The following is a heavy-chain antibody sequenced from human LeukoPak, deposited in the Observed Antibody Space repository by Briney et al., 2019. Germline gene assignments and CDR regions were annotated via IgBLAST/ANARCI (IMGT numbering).Heavy chain of an antibody. CDR2: IWYDGSNK. V-gene: IGHV3-33*03. CDR1: GFTFSSYG. J-gene: IGHJ4*02. CDR3: AKDVGKWESLHFFDY. Sequence: GGSLRLSCAASGFTFSSYGMHWVRQAPGKGLEWVAVIWYDGSNKYYADSVKGRFTISRDDSRNTLYLQMNSLRGDDTAVYYCAKDVGKWESLHFFDYWGQGTLVTVSS. D-gene: IGHD1-26*01.